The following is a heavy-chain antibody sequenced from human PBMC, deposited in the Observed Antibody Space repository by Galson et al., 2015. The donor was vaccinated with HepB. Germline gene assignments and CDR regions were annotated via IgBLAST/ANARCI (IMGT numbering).Heavy chain of an antibody. Sequence: SETLSLTCTVSGGSIFSGGSIRSTSYYWGWVRQPPGKGLEWIGNIFYTGNTYYNPSLKRRVTISLETSKNQFSLKLSSVAAADTAVYYCVREGALGEFFDCWGQGTLVTVSS. CDR2: IFYTGNT. J-gene: IGHJ5*01. CDR3: VREGALGEFFDC. D-gene: IGHD3-10*01. V-gene: IGHV4-39*07. CDR1: GGSIRSTSYY.